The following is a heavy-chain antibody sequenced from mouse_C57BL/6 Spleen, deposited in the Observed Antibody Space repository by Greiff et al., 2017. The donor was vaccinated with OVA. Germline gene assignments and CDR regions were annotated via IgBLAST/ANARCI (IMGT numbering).Heavy chain of an antibody. Sequence: QVQLQQSGAELMKPGASVKLSCKASGYTFTGYWIAWVKQRPGHGLEWIGEILPGGGSTNYNEKFKGKATFTADTSYNTAYMQLSSLTSEDSAIYYCARREMSSEEDYFDYWGQGTTVTVSS. CDR2: ILPGGGST. J-gene: IGHJ2*01. CDR1: GYTFTGYW. CDR3: ARREMSSEEDYFDY. D-gene: IGHD1-1*01. V-gene: IGHV1-9*01.